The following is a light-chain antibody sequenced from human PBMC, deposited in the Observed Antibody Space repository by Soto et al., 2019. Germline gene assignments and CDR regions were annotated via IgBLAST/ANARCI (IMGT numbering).Light chain of an antibody. CDR2: EVS. J-gene: IGLJ1*01. Sequence: QSALTQPASVSGSPGQSITISCTGTSCDVGGYNYVSWYQQHPGKAPKLMIYEVSNRPSGVSNRFSGSKSGNTASLTISGLQAEDEADYYCSSYTSSSTVFGTGTKVTVL. CDR1: SCDVGGYNY. V-gene: IGLV2-14*01. CDR3: SSYTSSSTV.